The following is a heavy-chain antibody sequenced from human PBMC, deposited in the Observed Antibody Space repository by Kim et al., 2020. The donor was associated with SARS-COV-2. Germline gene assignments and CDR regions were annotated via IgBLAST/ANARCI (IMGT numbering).Heavy chain of an antibody. J-gene: IGHJ5*02. CDR2: IYYSGST. V-gene: IGHV4-59*08. D-gene: IGHD6-13*01. CDR1: GGSISSYY. Sequence: SETLSLTCTVSGGSISSYYWSWIRQPPGKGLEWIGYIYYSGSTNYNPSLKSRVTISVDTSKNQFSLKLSSVTVADTAVYYCARDKLRYSSSWSNWFDPWGQGTLVTVSS. CDR3: ARDKLRYSSSWSNWFDP.